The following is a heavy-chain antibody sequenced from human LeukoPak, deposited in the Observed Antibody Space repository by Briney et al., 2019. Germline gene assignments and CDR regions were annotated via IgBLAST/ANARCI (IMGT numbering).Heavy chain of an antibody. J-gene: IGHJ4*02. V-gene: IGHV3-23*01. D-gene: IGHD1-1*01. CDR2: ISGSGGST. CDR1: GFTFSSYA. CDR3: AKEYGGTTTWSDY. Sequence: GGSLRLSCAASGFTFSSYAMSWVRHAPGKGLEWVSAISGSGGSTYYADSVKGRFTISRDNSKTTLYLQMNSLRAEDTAVYYCAKEYGGTTTWSDYWGQGTLVTVSS.